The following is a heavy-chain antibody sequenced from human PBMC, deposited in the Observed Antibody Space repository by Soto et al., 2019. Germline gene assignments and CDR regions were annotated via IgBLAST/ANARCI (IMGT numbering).Heavy chain of an antibody. Sequence: PGGSLRLSCAASGFTFSSYSMNWVRQAPGKGLEWVSYISSSSSTIYYADSVKGRFTISRDNAKNSLYLQMNSLRAEDTAVYCCARELLSPYYYYYMDVWGKGTTVTVSS. CDR3: ARELLSPYYYYYMDV. CDR1: GFTFSSYS. J-gene: IGHJ6*03. V-gene: IGHV3-48*01. D-gene: IGHD1-26*01. CDR2: ISSSSSTI.